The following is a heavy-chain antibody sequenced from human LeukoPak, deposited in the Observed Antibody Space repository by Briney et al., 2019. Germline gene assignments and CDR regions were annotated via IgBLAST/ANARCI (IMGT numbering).Heavy chain of an antibody. CDR2: IHPSSGSA. V-gene: IGHV1-46*01. CDR1: GYTFTAYY. Sequence: ASVKVSCKASGYTFTAYYIHWVRLAPGQGLEWMGIIHPSSGSAASAQKFQGRLTMTRDTTTSTVYMELSSLTSEDTAVYYCARDSDSSSLADPWGQGTLVTVS. D-gene: IGHD6-6*01. J-gene: IGHJ5*02. CDR3: ARDSDSSSLADP.